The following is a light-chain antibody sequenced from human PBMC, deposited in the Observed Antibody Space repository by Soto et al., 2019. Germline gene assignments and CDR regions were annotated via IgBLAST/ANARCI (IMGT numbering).Light chain of an antibody. CDR1: RSVKTN. CDR2: DAS. V-gene: IGKV3-15*01. J-gene: IGKJ5*01. Sequence: EIVMTQSPATLSVSPGERATLSCRASRSVKTNLAWYQQNPGQAPRLLIYDASTRATNVSARFSGSGSGTEFTLTISSLQSEDVALYYCQQYNHWPPITFGPGTRLEIK. CDR3: QQYNHWPPIT.